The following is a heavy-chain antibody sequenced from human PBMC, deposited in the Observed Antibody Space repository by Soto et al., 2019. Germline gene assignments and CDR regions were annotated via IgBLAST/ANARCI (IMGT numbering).Heavy chain of an antibody. Sequence: QITLNESGPTQVKPRQTLTLACSFSGFSLTTSGVGVGWIRQSPGKAPEWLALIYWDDDKRYSPSLKSRLTITKDTSKNQVVLTMAVLDPADIATYYCAHRVLRTVFGLVTTTAIYFDFWGQGTPVAVSS. CDR3: AHRVLRTVFGLVTTTAIYFDF. V-gene: IGHV2-5*02. CDR1: GFSLTTSGVG. D-gene: IGHD3-3*01. CDR2: IYWDDDK. J-gene: IGHJ4*02.